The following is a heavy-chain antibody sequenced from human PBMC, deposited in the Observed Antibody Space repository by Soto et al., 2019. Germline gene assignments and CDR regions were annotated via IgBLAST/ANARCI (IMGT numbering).Heavy chain of an antibody. CDR2: IYYSGST. V-gene: IGHV4-31*03. D-gene: IGHD3-22*01. Sequence: TLSLTCTVSGGSISGGGYYWSWIRQHPGKGLEWIGYIYYSGSTYYNPSLKSRVTISVDTSKNQFSLKLSSVTAADTAVYYCARGRTYYYDSSAQGAFDIWGQGTMVTVSS. CDR1: GGSISGGGYY. J-gene: IGHJ3*02. CDR3: ARGRTYYYDSSAQGAFDI.